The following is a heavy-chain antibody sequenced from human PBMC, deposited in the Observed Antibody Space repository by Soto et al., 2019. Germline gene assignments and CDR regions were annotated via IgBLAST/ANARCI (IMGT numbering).Heavy chain of an antibody. J-gene: IGHJ6*02. Sequence: SETLSLTCTVYGGSISSYYWSWIRQPPGKGLEWIGYIYYSGSTNYNPSLKSRVTISVDTSKNQFSLKLSSVTAADTAVYYCARDTGTTDYYYGMDVWGQGTTVTVSS. CDR1: GGSISSYY. V-gene: IGHV4-59*01. CDR2: IYYSGST. CDR3: ARDTGTTDYYYGMDV. D-gene: IGHD1-7*01.